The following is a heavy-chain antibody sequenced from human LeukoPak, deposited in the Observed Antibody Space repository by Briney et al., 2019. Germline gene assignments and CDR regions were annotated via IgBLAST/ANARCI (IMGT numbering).Heavy chain of an antibody. J-gene: IGHJ6*02. CDR3: AKVPYSDYGSGRPPFMDV. V-gene: IGHV3-23*01. D-gene: IGHD3-10*01. Sequence: GGSLRLSCAASGFTLSNYAISWVTQAPGKRLEWVSTMSDSGGSTYYEDSVKGRFTISRDNSKNPLYLQMSRLRAEDTAIHYCAKVPYSDYGSGRPPFMDVWGQGTTVAVSS. CDR2: MSDSGGST. CDR1: GFTLSNYA.